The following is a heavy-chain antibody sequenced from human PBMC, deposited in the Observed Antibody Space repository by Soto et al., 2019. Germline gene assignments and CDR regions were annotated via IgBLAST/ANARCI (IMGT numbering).Heavy chain of an antibody. CDR1: GYTFTSYA. CDR2: INASIGIA. J-gene: IGHJ4*02. CDR3: ARSKLRRNLYYFDY. Sequence: ASVKVSCKASGYTFTSYAMHWVRQAPGQRLEWMGRINASIGIAKYSQKFQGRVTITADTSTSTAYMELSSLRSEDTAVYYCARSKLRRNLYYFDYWGQGTLVTVSS. V-gene: IGHV1-3*01. D-gene: IGHD4-17*01.